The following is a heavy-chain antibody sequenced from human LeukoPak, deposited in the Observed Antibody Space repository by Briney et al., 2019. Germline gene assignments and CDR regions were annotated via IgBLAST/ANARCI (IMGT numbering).Heavy chain of an antibody. CDR1: GGSISSGGYC. D-gene: IGHD2-2*01. CDR2: IYYSGST. V-gene: IGHV4-31*03. Sequence: SETLSLTCTVSGGSISSGGYCWSWIRHHPGKGLEWIGYIYYSGSTYYNPSLKSRVTISVDTSKNQFSLKLSSVTAADTAVCYCARAPITSPFYFDYWGQGTLVTVSS. CDR3: ARAPITSPFYFDY. J-gene: IGHJ4*02.